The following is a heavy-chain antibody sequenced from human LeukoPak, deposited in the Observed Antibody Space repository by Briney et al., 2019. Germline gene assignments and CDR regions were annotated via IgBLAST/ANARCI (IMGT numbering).Heavy chain of an antibody. J-gene: IGHJ4*02. Sequence: GGSLRLSCAASGFTFSSSSISWVRQAPGKGLEWVSAITDAVGSTHYADSVKGRFTISSDNSKNTVYLQMNSLRPEDMAVYYCARRRYNWNAIDYWGQGTLVTVSS. CDR3: ARRRYNWNAIDY. V-gene: IGHV3-23*01. CDR2: ITDAVGST. CDR1: GFTFSSSS. D-gene: IGHD1-20*01.